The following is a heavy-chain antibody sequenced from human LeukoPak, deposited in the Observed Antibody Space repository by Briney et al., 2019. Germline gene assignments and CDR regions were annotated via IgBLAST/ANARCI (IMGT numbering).Heavy chain of an antibody. CDR3: AKGVSGYGSGRPFDY. CDR2: ISDSGTST. Sequence: PGGSLRLSCAASGFTFSSYAMIWVRQAPGKGLEWVSLISDSGTSTYYPDSVKGRFTIPRDNSKNTVYLQMNSLRAEDTAVYYCAKGVSGYGSGRPFDYWGQGTLVTVSS. D-gene: IGHD3-10*01. J-gene: IGHJ4*02. V-gene: IGHV3-23*01. CDR1: GFTFSSYA.